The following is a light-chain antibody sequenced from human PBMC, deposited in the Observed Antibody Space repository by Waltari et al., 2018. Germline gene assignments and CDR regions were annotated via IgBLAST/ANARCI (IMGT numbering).Light chain of an antibody. Sequence: QSALTQPRSVSGSPGQSVTISCTGTSSDVGGYNYVSWYQQHPGKAPKLMIYDVSKRPSGVPDRFSGSKSGNTASLTISGLQAEDEADYCCCSYAGSYPHVVFGGGTKLTVL. V-gene: IGLV2-11*01. CDR2: DVS. J-gene: IGLJ2*01. CDR3: CSYAGSYPHVV. CDR1: SSDVGGYNY.